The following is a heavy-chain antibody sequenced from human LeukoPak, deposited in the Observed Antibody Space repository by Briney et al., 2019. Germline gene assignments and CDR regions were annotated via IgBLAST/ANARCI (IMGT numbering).Heavy chain of an antibody. CDR1: GFTFSITA. V-gene: IGHV3-23*01. CDR2: ISASGGST. CDR3: APYCSSTSCSPGMFDY. D-gene: IGHD2-2*01. Sequence: QPGGSLRLSCAASGFTFSITAMTWIRQAPGKGLEWVSAISASGGSTHYADSVKGRFTISRDNSKNTLYLQMNSLRADDTAVHYCAPYCSSTSCSPGMFDYWGQGTLVTVSS. J-gene: IGHJ4*02.